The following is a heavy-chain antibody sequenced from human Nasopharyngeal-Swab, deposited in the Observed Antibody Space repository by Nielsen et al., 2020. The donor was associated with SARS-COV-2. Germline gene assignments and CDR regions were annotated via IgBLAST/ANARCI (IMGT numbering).Heavy chain of an antibody. Sequence: GESLKIFCVTSGFTFRDYWMSSVRQAPAKGLEWVARIKQDGSEKNYVDSVKGRFTIPRDNANNSLFLQMDSLRTEDTAFYYCARVGGRTSPTGSWGQGTLVTVSS. CDR1: GFTFRDYW. CDR2: IKQDGSEK. D-gene: IGHD3-10*01. CDR3: ARVGGRTSPTGS. J-gene: IGHJ4*02. V-gene: IGHV3-7*01.